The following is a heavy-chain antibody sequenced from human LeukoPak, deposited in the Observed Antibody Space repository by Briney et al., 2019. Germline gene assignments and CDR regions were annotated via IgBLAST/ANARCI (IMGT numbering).Heavy chain of an antibody. CDR2: IRPDGSNK. CDR1: GFSFSSYG. D-gene: IGHD3-22*01. Sequence: GGSLRLSCAGSGFSFSSYGMHWVRQAPGKGLEWMAFIRPDGSNKYYADSVKGRFTISRDNSKNTLYLQMNSLRADDTAVYYCVTYYDSSGYHDYWGQGTLVTVSS. V-gene: IGHV3-30*02. J-gene: IGHJ4*02. CDR3: VTYYDSSGYHDY.